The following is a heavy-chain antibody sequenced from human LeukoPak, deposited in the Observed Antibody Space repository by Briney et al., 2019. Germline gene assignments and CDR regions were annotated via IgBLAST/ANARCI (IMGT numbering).Heavy chain of an antibody. Sequence: SVKVSCKASGGTFSSYAISWVRQAPGQGLEWMGGIIPIFGTANYAQKFQGRVTITADKSTSTAYIELSSLRSEDTAVYYCAATAVTPYFDYWGQGTLVTVSS. CDR1: GGTFSSYA. CDR3: AATAVTPYFDY. V-gene: IGHV1-69*06. CDR2: IIPIFGTA. J-gene: IGHJ4*02. D-gene: IGHD4-23*01.